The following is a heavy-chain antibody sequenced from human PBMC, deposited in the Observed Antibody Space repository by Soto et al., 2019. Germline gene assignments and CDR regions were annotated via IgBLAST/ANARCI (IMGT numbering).Heavy chain of an antibody. CDR1: GFTVDSNY. J-gene: IGHJ6*02. V-gene: IGHV3-53*01. CDR2: MRDTGRT. CDR3: ARDDYGLDV. Sequence: GGSLRLSCAVSGFTVDSNYMSWVRQAPGKGLEWVAVMRDTGRTNYADFVEGRFTISRGDSKNMVFLQMNSLRAGDTAVYYCARDDYGLDVWGQGTTVTVSS.